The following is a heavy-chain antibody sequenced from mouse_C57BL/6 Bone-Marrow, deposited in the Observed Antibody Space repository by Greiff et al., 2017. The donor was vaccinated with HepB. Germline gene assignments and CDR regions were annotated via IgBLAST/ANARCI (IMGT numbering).Heavy chain of an antibody. CDR3: ARYGYYCAMDY. CDR2: IYPRSGNT. V-gene: IGHV1-81*01. Sequence: QVQLQQSGAELARPGASVKLSCKASGYTFTSYGISWVKQRTGKGLEWIGEIYPRSGNTYYNEKFKGKATLTADKSSSTAYMELRSLTSEDSAVYFCARYGYYCAMDYWGQGTSVTVSS. CDR1: GYTFTSYG. J-gene: IGHJ4*01. D-gene: IGHD2-3*01.